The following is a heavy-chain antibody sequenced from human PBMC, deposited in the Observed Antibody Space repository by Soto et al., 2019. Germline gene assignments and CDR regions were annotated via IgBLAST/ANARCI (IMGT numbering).Heavy chain of an antibody. V-gene: IGHV5-51*01. Sequence: GESLKSSCPGSGYSFTSYWIGWVRQMPGKGLELMGIIYPGDSDTRYSPSFKGQVTISADKSISTAYLQWNSLKASDTAMYYCARTATSTTVSMDVWGQWTTVTVSS. CDR2: IYPGDSDT. CDR3: ARTATSTTVSMDV. J-gene: IGHJ6*02. D-gene: IGHD4-17*01. CDR1: GYSFTSYW.